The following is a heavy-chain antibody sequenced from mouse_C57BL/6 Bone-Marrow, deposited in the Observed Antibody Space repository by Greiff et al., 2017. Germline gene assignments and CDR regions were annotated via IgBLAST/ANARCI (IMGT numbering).Heavy chain of an antibody. CDR2: IYPGSGST. V-gene: IGHV1-55*01. CDR3: ARAYDYDVEWLAY. Sequence: VQLQQPGAELVKPGASVKMSCKASGYTFTSYWITWVKQRPGQGLEWIGDIYPGSGSTNYNEKFKSKATLTVDPSASTAYMQLSSLTSEDSAVYYWARAYDYDVEWLAYWGQGTLVTVSA. D-gene: IGHD2-4*01. CDR1: GYTFTSYW. J-gene: IGHJ3*01.